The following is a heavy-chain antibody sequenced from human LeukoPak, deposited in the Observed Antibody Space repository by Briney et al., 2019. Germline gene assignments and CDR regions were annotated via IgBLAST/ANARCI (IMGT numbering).Heavy chain of an antibody. D-gene: IGHD5-24*01. V-gene: IGHV4-39*07. Sequence: SETLSLTCTVSGGSISSSSYYWGWIRQPPGKGLEWIGSIYYSGSTYYNPSLKSRVTISVDTSKNQFSLKLSSVTAADTAVYYCAREEREMATISSAFDIWGQGTMVTVSS. CDR1: GGSISSSSYY. CDR3: AREEREMATISSAFDI. J-gene: IGHJ3*02. CDR2: IYYSGST.